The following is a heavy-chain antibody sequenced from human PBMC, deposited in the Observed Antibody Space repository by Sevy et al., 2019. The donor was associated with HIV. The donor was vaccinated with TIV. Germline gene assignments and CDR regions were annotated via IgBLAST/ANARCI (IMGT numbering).Heavy chain of an antibody. J-gene: IGHJ6*02. Sequence: ASVKVSCKASGYTFTSYDINWVRQATGQGLEWMGWMNPNSGNTGYAQKFQGRVTMTRNTSISTAYMELSSLRSEDTAGYYCAGAAVVVPAAILDYYYYGMDVWGQGTTVTVSS. D-gene: IGHD2-2*02. CDR3: AGAAVVVPAAILDYYYYGMDV. V-gene: IGHV1-8*01. CDR1: GYTFTSYD. CDR2: MNPNSGNT.